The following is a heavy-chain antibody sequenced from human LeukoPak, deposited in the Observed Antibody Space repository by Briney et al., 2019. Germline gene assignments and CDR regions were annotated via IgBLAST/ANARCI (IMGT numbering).Heavy chain of an antibody. D-gene: IGHD2-2*01. CDR1: GYTFTAYY. CDR3: ARDRVVVPAAFDY. CDR2: INPNSGGT. Sequence: GASVKVSCKASGYTFTAYYMHWVRQAPGQGLEWMGWINPNSGGTNYAQKFQGRVTMTRDTSISTAYMELSRQRSDDTAVYYCARDRVVVPAAFDYWGQGTLVTVSS. J-gene: IGHJ4*02. V-gene: IGHV1-2*02.